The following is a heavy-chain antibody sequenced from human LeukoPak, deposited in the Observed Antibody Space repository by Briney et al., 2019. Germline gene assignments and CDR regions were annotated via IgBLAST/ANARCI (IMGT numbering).Heavy chain of an antibody. CDR2: INPNSGGT. D-gene: IGHD4/OR15-4a*01. CDR1: GYTFTGYY. Sequence: ASVKVSCKASGYTFTGYYMRWVRQAPGQGLEWMGWINPNSGGTNYAQKFQGRVTMTRDTSISTAYMELSRLRSDDTAVYYCARDREDYAGAFDIWGQGTMVTVSS. V-gene: IGHV1-2*02. CDR3: ARDREDYAGAFDI. J-gene: IGHJ3*02.